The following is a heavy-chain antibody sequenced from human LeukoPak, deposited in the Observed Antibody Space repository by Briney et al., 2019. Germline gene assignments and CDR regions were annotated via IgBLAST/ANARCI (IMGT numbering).Heavy chain of an antibody. CDR3: ARGRLNYDSGGYYDNPHLDY. CDR2: MNPNSGNT. CDR1: GYTFTSYD. J-gene: IGHJ4*02. Sequence: ASVKVSCKASGYTFTSYDINWVRQATGQGLEWMGWMNPNSGNTGYAQKFQGRVTMTRNTSISTAYMELSSLRSEDTAIYYCARGRLNYDSGGYYDNPHLDYWGQGTLVTVSS. D-gene: IGHD3-22*01. V-gene: IGHV1-8*01.